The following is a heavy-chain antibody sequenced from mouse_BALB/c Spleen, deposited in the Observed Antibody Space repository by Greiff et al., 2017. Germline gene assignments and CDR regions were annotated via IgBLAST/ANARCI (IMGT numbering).Heavy chain of an antibody. Sequence: EVQLQESGGGLVKPGGSLKLSCAASGFTFSDYYMYWVRQTPEKRLEWVATISDGGSYTYYPDSVKGRFTISRDNAKNNLYLQMSSLKSEDTAMYYCARGGNFAWFAYWGQGTLVTVSA. D-gene: IGHD2-1*01. CDR2: ISDGGSYT. CDR1: GFTFSDYY. V-gene: IGHV5-4*02. CDR3: ARGGNFAWFAY. J-gene: IGHJ3*01.